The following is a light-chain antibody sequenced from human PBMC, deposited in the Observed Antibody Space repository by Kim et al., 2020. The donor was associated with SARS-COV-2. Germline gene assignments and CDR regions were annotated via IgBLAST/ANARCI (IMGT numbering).Light chain of an antibody. V-gene: IGLV1-44*01. CDR2: SYN. Sequence: GQRVTIFCLGGDPNAERNTVKWRQQLPEPAPKLLVFSYNQRPSAVPARFSASKSGTSASLAISGLQAEDEADYYCAAWDDNLNGVGFGGGTQLTVL. CDR3: AAWDDNLNGVG. J-gene: IGLJ2*01. CDR1: DPNAERNT.